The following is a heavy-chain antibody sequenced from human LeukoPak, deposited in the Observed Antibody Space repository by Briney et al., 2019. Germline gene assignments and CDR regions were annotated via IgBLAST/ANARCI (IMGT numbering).Heavy chain of an antibody. V-gene: IGHV4-59*01. Sequence: ETLSLTXXVSGGSXSSYYWSWIRQPPGKGLEWIGYIYYSGSTNYNPSLKSRVTISVDTSKNQFSLKLSSVTAADTAVYYCARLTYGDNYAFDIWGQGTMVTVSS. J-gene: IGHJ3*02. CDR3: ARLTYGDNYAFDI. D-gene: IGHD4-17*01. CDR2: IYYSGST. CDR1: GGSXSSYY.